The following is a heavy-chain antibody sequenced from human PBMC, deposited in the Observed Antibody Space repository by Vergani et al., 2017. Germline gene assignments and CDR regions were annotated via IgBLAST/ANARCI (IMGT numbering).Heavy chain of an antibody. D-gene: IGHD1-26*01. Sequence: QVQLQQWGAGLLKPSETLSLTCAVYGGSFSGYYWSWIRQPPGKGLEWIGEINHSGSTNYNPSLKSRVTISVDTSKNQFSLKLSSVTAADTAVYYCARLPAYYYFDYWGQGTLVTVSS. V-gene: IGHV4-34*01. CDR1: GGSFSGYY. CDR2: INHSGST. J-gene: IGHJ4*02. CDR3: ARLPAYYYFDY.